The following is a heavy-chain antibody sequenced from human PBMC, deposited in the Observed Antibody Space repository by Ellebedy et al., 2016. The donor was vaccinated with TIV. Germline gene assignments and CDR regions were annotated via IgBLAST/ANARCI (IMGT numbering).Heavy chain of an antibody. CDR3: ARDWPLQGLDY. CDR1: GFTFSSYW. Sequence: GESLKISXAASGFTFSSYWMSWVRQAPGKGLEWVANIKQDGSEKYYVDSVKGRFTISRDNAKNSLYLQMNSLRAEDTAVYYCARDWPLQGLDYWGQGTLVTVSS. V-gene: IGHV3-7*01. CDR2: IKQDGSEK. J-gene: IGHJ4*02.